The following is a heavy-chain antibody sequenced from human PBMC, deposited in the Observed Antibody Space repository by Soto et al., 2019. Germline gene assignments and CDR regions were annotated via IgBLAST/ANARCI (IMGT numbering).Heavy chain of an antibody. CDR2: IKHSGST. D-gene: IGHD6-13*01. CDR3: GRSKGSSWYAGSDWFDP. V-gene: IGHV4-34*01. CDR1: EGSFSGDY. Sequence: EALSLPCAVYEGSFSGDYRCWIRQLRGEGLEWVGEIKHSGSTNYNPYLTSRVTISVDTSKNQFCLKLSAITAQDRAVYSCGRSKGSSWYAGSDWFDPWGQGTLVTVSS. J-gene: IGHJ5*02.